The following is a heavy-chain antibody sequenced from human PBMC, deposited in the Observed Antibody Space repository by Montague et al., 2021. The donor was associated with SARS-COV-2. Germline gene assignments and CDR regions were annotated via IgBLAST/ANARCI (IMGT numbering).Heavy chain of an antibody. CDR3: ARVVRYYDFWSGYTEYYYYGMDV. V-gene: IGHV4-59*01. Sequence: SETLSLTCTVSGGSISSYFWSWIRQPPGKGLEWIGSIYYSGTTNYSPSLKSRVAISVDTSKNQSSLKLSSVTAADTAVYYCARVVRYYDFWSGYTEYYYYGMDVWGQGTTVTVSS. CDR2: IYYSGTT. D-gene: IGHD3-3*01. J-gene: IGHJ6*02. CDR1: GGSISSYF.